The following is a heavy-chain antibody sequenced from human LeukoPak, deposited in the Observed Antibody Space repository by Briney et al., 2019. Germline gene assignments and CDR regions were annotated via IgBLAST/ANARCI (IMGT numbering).Heavy chain of an antibody. Sequence: ASVKVSCKASGYTFTGYYMHWVRQAPGQGLEWMGWINPNSGGTNYAQKFQGRVTMTRDTSISTAYMELSRLRSNDVAVYYCAVYGIFRVAKGYFDFWGQGTLVTVSS. CDR3: AVYGIFRVAKGYFDF. J-gene: IGHJ4*02. CDR1: GYTFTGYY. V-gene: IGHV1-2*02. CDR2: INPNSGGT. D-gene: IGHD3-3*01.